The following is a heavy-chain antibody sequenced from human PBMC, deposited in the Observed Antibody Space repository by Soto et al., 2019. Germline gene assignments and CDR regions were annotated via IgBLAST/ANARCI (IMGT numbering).Heavy chain of an antibody. CDR2: INHSGST. D-gene: IGHD3-22*01. V-gene: IGHV4-34*01. CDR1: GGSFSGYY. Sequence: PSETLSLTCAVYGGSFSGYYWSWIRQLPGKGLEWIGEINHSGSTNYNPSLKSRVTISVDTSKNQCSLKLSSVTAADTAVYYCARGHYYDSSGYYYYYYGMDVWGQGTTVTVSS. CDR3: ARGHYYDSSGYYYYYYGMDV. J-gene: IGHJ6*02.